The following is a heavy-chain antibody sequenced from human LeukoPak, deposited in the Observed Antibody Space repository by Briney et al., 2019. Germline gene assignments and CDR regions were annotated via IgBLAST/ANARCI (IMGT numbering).Heavy chain of an antibody. D-gene: IGHD2/OR15-2a*01. CDR1: GYSFTNFG. J-gene: IGHJ6*02. CDR3: ARRANIVTHDYYGMDV. CDR2: ISVYNGNT. Sequence: ASVKVSCKASGYSFTNFGLSWVRQAPGQGLELMGWISVYNGNTNYAQKFQGRVTMTTDTSMSTAYMELRSLRSDDTAVYYCARRANIVTHDYYGMDVWGQGTTVTVSS. V-gene: IGHV1-18*01.